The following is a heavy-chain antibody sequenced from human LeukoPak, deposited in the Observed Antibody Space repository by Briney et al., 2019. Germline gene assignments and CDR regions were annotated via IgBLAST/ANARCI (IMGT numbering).Heavy chain of an antibody. Sequence: GRSLRLSCAASGFTFSSYGMHWVRQAPGKGLEWVAVISYDGRNKYYADSVKGRFTISRDNSKNTLYLQMNSLRAEDTAVYYCALGGIAAQPFDYWGQGTLVTVSS. D-gene: IGHD1-26*01. J-gene: IGHJ4*02. CDR3: ALGGIAAQPFDY. CDR1: GFTFSSYG. CDR2: ISYDGRNK. V-gene: IGHV3-30*03.